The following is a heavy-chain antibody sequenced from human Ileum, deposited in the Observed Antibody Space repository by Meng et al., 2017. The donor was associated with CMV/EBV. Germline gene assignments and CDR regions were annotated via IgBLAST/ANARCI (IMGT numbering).Heavy chain of an antibody. CDR1: GLAVSDNP. D-gene: IGHD3-3*01. V-gene: IGHV3-53*01. Sequence: GESLKISCAASGLAVSDNPMTWVRQVVGQGLQWVSTLYEGGSAHYAPSVEGRFRISKDNSANMVYLQMNSLGVEDTAVYYCAREQMGAWRGYFDCWGQGILVTVS. J-gene: IGHJ5*01. CDR2: LYEGGSA. CDR3: AREQMGAWRGYFDC.